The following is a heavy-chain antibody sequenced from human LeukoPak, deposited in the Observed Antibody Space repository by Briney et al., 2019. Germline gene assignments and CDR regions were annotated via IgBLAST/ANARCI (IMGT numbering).Heavy chain of an antibody. J-gene: IGHJ4*02. V-gene: IGHV3-23*01. D-gene: IGHD4-17*01. Sequence: GGSLRLSCAASGSTFSSYAMSWVRQAPGKGLEWVSAISGSGGSTYYAGSVKGRFTISRDNSKNTLYLQMNSLRAEDTAVYYCAKGHYGDYYFDYWGQGTLVTVSS. CDR1: GSTFSSYA. CDR3: AKGHYGDYYFDY. CDR2: ISGSGGST.